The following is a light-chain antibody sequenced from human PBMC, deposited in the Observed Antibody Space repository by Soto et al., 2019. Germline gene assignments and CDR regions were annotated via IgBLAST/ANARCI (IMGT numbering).Light chain of an antibody. V-gene: IGKV3-11*01. CDR1: QSVSSN. CDR2: DAS. CDR3: QQRSKWIT. Sequence: EVEMTQSPCTLSLSPGERATLSCRASQSVSSNLAWYQQKPGQAPRLLIYDASTRVTGVPARFSGSGSGTDFTLTISSLETEDFAVYYCQQRSKWITFGQGTRLEIK. J-gene: IGKJ5*01.